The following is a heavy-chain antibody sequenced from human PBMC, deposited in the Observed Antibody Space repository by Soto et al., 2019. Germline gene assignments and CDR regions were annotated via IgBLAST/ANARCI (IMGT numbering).Heavy chain of an antibody. CDR3: AREGMGGYYYGMDV. J-gene: IGHJ6*02. CDR1: GFTFSSYG. D-gene: IGHD3-16*01. CDR2: ISYDGSNK. V-gene: IGHV3-30-3*01. Sequence: QVQLVESGGGVVQPGRSLRLSFAASGFTFSSYGMHWVRQAPGKGLEWVAVISYDGSNKSYANSVKGRFTISRDNSKNTLYLQMNCLRAEDTAVYYCAREGMGGYYYGMDVCGQGTTVTVSS.